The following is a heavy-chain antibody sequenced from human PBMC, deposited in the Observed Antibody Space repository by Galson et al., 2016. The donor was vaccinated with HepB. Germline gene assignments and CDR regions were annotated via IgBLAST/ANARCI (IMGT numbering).Heavy chain of an antibody. D-gene: IGHD3-22*01. CDR3: ARGHYDSRGPPGWH. CDR2: IWHDGSNK. J-gene: IGHJ4*02. V-gene: IGHV3-33*01. Sequence: LRLSCAASGFTFSTSGMHWVRQAPGKGLEWVAGIWHDGSNKYYADSVKGRVTISRDNSKNTLYLQMNSLRGEDTAVYYCARGHYDSRGPPGWHWGQGTLVTVSS. CDR1: GFTFSTSG.